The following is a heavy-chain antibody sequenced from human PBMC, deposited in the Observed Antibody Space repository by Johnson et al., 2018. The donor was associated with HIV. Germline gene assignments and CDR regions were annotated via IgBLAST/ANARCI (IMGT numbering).Heavy chain of an antibody. CDR3: VRASWFGAFDI. V-gene: IGHV3-13*01. J-gene: IGHJ3*02. CDR2: IDTTGDT. D-gene: IGHD3-10*01. CDR1: GFTFSSYD. Sequence: VQLVESGGGLVQPGGSLRLSCAASGFTFSSYDMHWVRQPTGKGLEWVSSIDTTGDTYYPGSVRGRFTISRENAKNSLYLQMNNLRAGDSAVYYCVRASWFGAFDIWGQGTLGTVSS.